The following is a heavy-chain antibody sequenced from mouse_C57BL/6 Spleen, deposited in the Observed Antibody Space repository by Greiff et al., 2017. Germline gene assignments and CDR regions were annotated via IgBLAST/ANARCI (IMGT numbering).Heavy chain of an antibody. CDR3: ARAGRGVWDFEV. V-gene: IGHV1-54*01. J-gene: IGHJ1*03. Sequence: QVQLQQSGAELVRPGASVKISCKASGYAFTNYLIEWVKQRPGQGLEWIGEINPGGGGTNYNEKFKGKATLTADKSSSTAYMQLSSLTSEDSAVYFGARAGRGVWDFEVWGTGTTVTVAS. CDR1: GYAFTNYL. CDR2: INPGGGGT.